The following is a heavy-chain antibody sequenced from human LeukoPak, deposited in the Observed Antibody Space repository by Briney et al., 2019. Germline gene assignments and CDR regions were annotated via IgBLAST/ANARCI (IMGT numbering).Heavy chain of an antibody. J-gene: IGHJ4*02. Sequence: GGSLRLSCAASGFTFSNTWMTWVRQAPGKGLEWVANIKEDGSEKNYVDSVKGRSTISRDNAKNSLYLQMNSLRAEDTAVYYCVRGGVDYWGQGTLVTVSS. D-gene: IGHD3-16*01. CDR2: IKEDGSEK. CDR3: VRGGVDY. V-gene: IGHV3-7*01. CDR1: GFTFSNTW.